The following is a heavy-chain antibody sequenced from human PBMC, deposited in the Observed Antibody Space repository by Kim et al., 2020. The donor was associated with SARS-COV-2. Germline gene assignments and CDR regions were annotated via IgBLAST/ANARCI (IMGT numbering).Heavy chain of an antibody. D-gene: IGHD3-3*01. Sequence: SETLSLTCTVSGGSISSSSYYWGWIRQPPGKGLEWIGSIYYSGTTYYNPSLKSRVTISVDTSKNQFSLKLSSVTAADTAVYYCARAFFGSRRYFDLWGRSTLVTVST. CDR1: GGSISSSSYY. V-gene: IGHV4-39*07. CDR2: IYYSGTT. J-gene: IGHJ2*01. CDR3: ARAFFGSRRYFDL.